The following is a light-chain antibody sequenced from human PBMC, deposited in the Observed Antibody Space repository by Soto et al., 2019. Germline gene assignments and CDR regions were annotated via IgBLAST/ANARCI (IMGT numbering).Light chain of an antibody. Sequence: QSALTQPRSVSGSPGQSVTISCTGTSGDVGGYNYVSWYQEHPGKAPKLMIYVVSKRPSGVPDRFSGSKSGNTASLTISGLQAEDEADYYCCSYAGSYTHYVFGTGTKLTVL. V-gene: IGLV2-11*01. CDR1: SGDVGGYNY. CDR2: VVS. CDR3: CSYAGSYTHYV. J-gene: IGLJ1*01.